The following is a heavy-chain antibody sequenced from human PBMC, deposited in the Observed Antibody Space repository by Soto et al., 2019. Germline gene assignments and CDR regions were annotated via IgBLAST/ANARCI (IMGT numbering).Heavy chain of an antibody. Sequence: QVRLVQSEAEVKKAGSSVEVSCKASGGTFISDAVTWVRQTPGQGLEWMGGVIPMFPKANYAQKFQGRATITADKSTSTVYMELHSLKSEDTALYYCARCHSDSSGPGYLDSWGQGTLVTVTS. D-gene: IGHD3-22*01. V-gene: IGHV1-69*06. CDR3: ARCHSDSSGPGYLDS. CDR2: VIPMFPKA. J-gene: IGHJ4*02. CDR1: GGTFISDA.